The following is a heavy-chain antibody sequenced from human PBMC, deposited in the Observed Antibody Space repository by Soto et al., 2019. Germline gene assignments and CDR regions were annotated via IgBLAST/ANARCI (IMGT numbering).Heavy chain of an antibody. CDR3: AKRASGSYFDY. V-gene: IGHV3-23*01. CDR1: GFTFSSYA. Sequence: EVQLLESGGGLVQPGGSLRLSCAASGFTFSSYAMNWVRQAPGKGLKWVSVISGSGGSTYYADSVKGRFTISRDNSKNTLYLQMKSLGAEDTAVYYCAKRASGSYFDYWGQGTLVTVSS. J-gene: IGHJ4*02. D-gene: IGHD3-10*01. CDR2: ISGSGGST.